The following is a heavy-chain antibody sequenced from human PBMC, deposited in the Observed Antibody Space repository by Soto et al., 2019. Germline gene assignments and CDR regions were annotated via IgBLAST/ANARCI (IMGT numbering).Heavy chain of an antibody. CDR1: GGSISSGGYY. Sequence: QVQLQESGPGPVKPSQTLSLTCTVSGGSISSGGYYWSWIRQHPGKGLEWIGYIYYSGSTYYNPSLKSRVTISVDTSKNQFSLKLSSVTAADTAVYYCARDTRIFGGNYGMDVWGQGTTVTVSS. V-gene: IGHV4-31*03. CDR2: IYYSGST. D-gene: IGHD3-3*01. J-gene: IGHJ6*02. CDR3: ARDTRIFGGNYGMDV.